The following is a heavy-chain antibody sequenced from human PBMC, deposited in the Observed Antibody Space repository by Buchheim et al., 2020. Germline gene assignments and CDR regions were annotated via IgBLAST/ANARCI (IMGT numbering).Heavy chain of an antibody. D-gene: IGHD6-19*01. Sequence: QVQLQESGPGLVKPSETLSLTCTVSGGSVSSGSYYWSWIRQPPGKGLEWIGYMYYSGSTKYNPSLTSRVTISVDTSKKHFSLKLSSVTAADTAVYYCARASGAVSGLSWYFDLWGRGTL. V-gene: IGHV4-61*03. J-gene: IGHJ2*01. CDR3: ARASGAVSGLSWYFDL. CDR2: MYYSGST. CDR1: GGSVSSGSYY.